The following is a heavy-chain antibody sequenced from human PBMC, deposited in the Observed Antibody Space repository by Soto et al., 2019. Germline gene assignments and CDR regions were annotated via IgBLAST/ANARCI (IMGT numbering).Heavy chain of an antibody. V-gene: IGHV1-2*04. Sequence: ASVKVSCKTFGYTFTGYYMHGVRQAPGQGLEWMVWINPNSGGTNYLLKFQGWVTVTRDTSISTAYMGRSRLRSDDTAVYYCARGGVDYGSDLRLDYWGEGTLVTVCS. CDR2: INPNSGGT. J-gene: IGHJ4*02. CDR1: GYTFTGYY. D-gene: IGHD4-17*01. CDR3: ARGGVDYGSDLRLDY.